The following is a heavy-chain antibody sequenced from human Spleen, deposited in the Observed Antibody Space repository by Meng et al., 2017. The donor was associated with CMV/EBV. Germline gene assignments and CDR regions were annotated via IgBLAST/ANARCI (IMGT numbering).Heavy chain of an antibody. CDR2: ISAYNGNT. CDR3: ARDSYSYYYGSGSYTYYYYGMDV. V-gene: IGHV1-18*01. D-gene: IGHD3-10*01. J-gene: IGHJ6*02. Sequence: ASVKVSCKASGYTFTSYGISWVRQAPGQGLEWMGWISAYNGNTNYAQKLQGRVTMTTDTSTSTAYMELRSLRSDDTAVHYCARDSYSYYYGSGSYTYYYYGMDVWGQGTTVTVSS. CDR1: GYTFTSYG.